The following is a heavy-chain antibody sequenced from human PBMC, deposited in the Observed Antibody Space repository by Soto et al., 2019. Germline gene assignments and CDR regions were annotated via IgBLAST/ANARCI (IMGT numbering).Heavy chain of an antibody. Sequence: SSVKVSCKASGGTFSSYTISWVRQAPGQGLEWMGRIIPILGIANYAQKFQGRVTITADKSTSTAYMELSSLRSEDTAVYYCARDPPRDPLRYPPSRYYYYGMXVWGQGTTVXVSS. CDR1: GGTFSSYT. J-gene: IGHJ6*02. V-gene: IGHV1-69*04. CDR2: IIPILGIA. CDR3: ARDPPRDPLRYPPSRYYYYGMXV. D-gene: IGHD3-9*01.